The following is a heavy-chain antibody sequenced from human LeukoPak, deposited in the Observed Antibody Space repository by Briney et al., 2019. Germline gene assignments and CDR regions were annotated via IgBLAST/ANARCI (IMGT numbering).Heavy chain of an antibody. V-gene: IGHV3-11*01. J-gene: IGHJ4*02. CDR2: ISNSGDFK. Sequence: GGSLRLSCAASGFMFSDEYMSWIRQAPGKGLEWVSYISNSGDFKAYADSVKGRLTISRDNANNSLFLQMNSLRAEDTAVYYCARARGTGSGAHFDYWGQGTLVIVSS. D-gene: IGHD3-10*01. CDR1: GFMFSDEY. CDR3: ARARGTGSGAHFDY.